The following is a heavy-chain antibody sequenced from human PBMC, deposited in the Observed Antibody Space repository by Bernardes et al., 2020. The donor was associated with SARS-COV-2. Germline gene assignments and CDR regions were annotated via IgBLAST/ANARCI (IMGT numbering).Heavy chain of an antibody. CDR1: GGSLSYYY. CDR2: VNQSGTA. D-gene: IGHD5-18*01. CDR3: ARGDSYGINDGFDV. V-gene: IGHV4-34*01. J-gene: IGHJ6*02. Sequence: SESLSLRCGVYGGSLSYYYSHWNRTFPEKVLEWIGEVNQSGTAKYRTSLRTRVTIPVDKSRIQFTLRLTSMTAADTSFYYCARGDSYGINDGFDVWGRGTAVTVSS.